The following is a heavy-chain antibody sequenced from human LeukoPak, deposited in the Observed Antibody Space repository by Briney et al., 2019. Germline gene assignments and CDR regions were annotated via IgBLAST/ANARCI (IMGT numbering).Heavy chain of an antibody. CDR1: GYTLTELS. D-gene: IGHD6-13*01. J-gene: IGHJ5*02. V-gene: IGHV1-24*01. Sequence: ASVKVSCKVSGYTLTELSMHWVRQAPGKGLEWMGGFDPEDGETIYAQKFQGRVTMTEDTSTDTAYMELSSLRSEDTAVYYCASTNPGIAAAGMNWFDPWGQGTLVTVAS. CDR2: FDPEDGET. CDR3: ASTNPGIAAAGMNWFDP.